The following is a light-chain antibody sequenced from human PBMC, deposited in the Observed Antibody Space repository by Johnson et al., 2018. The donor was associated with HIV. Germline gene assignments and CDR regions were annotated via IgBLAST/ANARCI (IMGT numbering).Light chain of an antibody. CDR1: RSNIGNKY. V-gene: IGLV1-51*02. CDR3: GTWDSSLSAHYV. Sequence: HSVLTQPPSVSAAPGQKVTISCSGSRSNIGNKYVSWYQQLPGTAPKLLIYENTKRPSGIADRFSGSKSGTSATLGITGLQTGDEADYYCGTWDSSLSAHYVFGTGTKVTVL. J-gene: IGLJ1*01. CDR2: ENT.